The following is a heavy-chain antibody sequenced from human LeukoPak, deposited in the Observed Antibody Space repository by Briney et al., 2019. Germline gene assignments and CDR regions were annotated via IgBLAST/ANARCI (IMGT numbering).Heavy chain of an antibody. J-gene: IGHJ4*02. CDR2: ITDSGGNT. CDR1: GFTFSSSG. V-gene: IGHV3-23*01. D-gene: IGHD6-25*01. CDR3: AKRAASGLYYSDY. Sequence: PGGSLRLSCAASGFTFSSSGMSWVRQAPGRGLEWVSSITDSGGNTFYADSVKGRFTISRDNSKTTLFLQMNSLSAEDTAIYYCAKRAASGLYYSDYWGQGTLVIVSS.